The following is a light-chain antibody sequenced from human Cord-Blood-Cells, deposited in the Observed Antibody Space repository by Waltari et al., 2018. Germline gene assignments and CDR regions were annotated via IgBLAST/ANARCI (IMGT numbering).Light chain of an antibody. CDR3: QQYNNWPLT. CDR2: GAS. V-gene: IGKV3-15*01. J-gene: IGKJ4*01. Sequence: EIVMTQSPATLSVSPGERATLSCRASQSVSSNLAWYQQKPGQAPRPLIYGASTRATGIPARFSGSGSGTEFTLTISSLQSEDVAVYYCQQYNNWPLTFGGGTKVEIK. CDR1: QSVSSN.